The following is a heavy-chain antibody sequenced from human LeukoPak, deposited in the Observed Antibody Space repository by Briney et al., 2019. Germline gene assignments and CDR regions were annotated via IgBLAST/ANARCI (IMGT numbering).Heavy chain of an antibody. CDR3: ARRRAEGGSNGHYNWFDP. Sequence: KSSETLSLTCTVSGDSINAYYWGWIRQPPGKGLEWFGYIYFRGTTKYNPSLESRVTISVDTSKNQFPLKLSSVTAADTAVYYCARRRAEGGSNGHYNWFDPWGQGTLVTVSS. CDR2: IYFRGTT. V-gene: IGHV4-59*08. J-gene: IGHJ5*02. CDR1: GDSINAYY. D-gene: IGHD6-13*01.